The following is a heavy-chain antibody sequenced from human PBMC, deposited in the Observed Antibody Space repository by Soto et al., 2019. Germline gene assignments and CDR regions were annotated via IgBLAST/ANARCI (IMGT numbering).Heavy chain of an antibody. CDR3: AGLYGSSWYPHGMDV. CDR2: IIPIFGTA. Sequence: QVQLVQSGAEVKKPGSSVKVSCKASGGTFSSYAISWVRQAPGQGLEWMGGIIPIFGTANYAQKFQGRVTITADESTSTAYLELGSLSSGDTAVYYCAGLYGSSWYPHGMDVWGQGTPVTVSS. J-gene: IGHJ6*02. V-gene: IGHV1-69*12. D-gene: IGHD6-13*01. CDR1: GGTFSSYA.